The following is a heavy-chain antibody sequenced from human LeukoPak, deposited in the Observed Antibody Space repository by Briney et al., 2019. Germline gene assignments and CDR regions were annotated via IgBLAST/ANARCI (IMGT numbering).Heavy chain of an antibody. Sequence: PSETLSLTCTVSGGSISSSSYYWGWIRQPPGKGLEWIGSIYYSGSTYYNPSLKSRVTISVDTSKNQFSLKLSSVTAADTAVYYCARVADYGNWFDPWGQGTLVTVSS. V-gene: IGHV4-39*07. J-gene: IGHJ5*02. CDR3: ARVADYGNWFDP. D-gene: IGHD4-17*01. CDR1: GGSISSSSYY. CDR2: IYYSGST.